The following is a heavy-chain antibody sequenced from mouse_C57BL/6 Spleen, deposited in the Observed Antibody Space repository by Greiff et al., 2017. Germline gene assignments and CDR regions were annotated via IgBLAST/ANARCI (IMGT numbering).Heavy chain of an antibody. V-gene: IGHV1-42*01. CDR3: ARGGDGYYNY. Sequence: EVQLQQSGPELVKPGASVKISCKASGYSFTGYYMNWVKQSPEKSLEWIGEINPSTGGTTYNQKFKAKATLTVDKSSSTAYMQLKSLTSEDSAVYYCARGGDGYYNYWGQGTPRTVAS. CDR2: INPSTGGT. CDR1: GYSFTGYY. J-gene: IGHJ2*01. D-gene: IGHD2-3*01.